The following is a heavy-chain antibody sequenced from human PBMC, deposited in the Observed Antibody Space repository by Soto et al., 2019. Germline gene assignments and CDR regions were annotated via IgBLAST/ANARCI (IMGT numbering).Heavy chain of an antibody. J-gene: IGHJ4*02. V-gene: IGHV5-51*01. CDR1: GYTFTNYW. CDR2: IYPGDSET. Sequence: PGESLKISCKGSGYTFTNYWIGWVRQMPGKGLEWMGIIYPGDSETRYSPSFQGQVTMSADKSISTAYLQWSSLKASDSAMYYCARKYYYGAGTLDYWGQGTPVTVSS. D-gene: IGHD3-10*01. CDR3: ARKYYYGAGTLDY.